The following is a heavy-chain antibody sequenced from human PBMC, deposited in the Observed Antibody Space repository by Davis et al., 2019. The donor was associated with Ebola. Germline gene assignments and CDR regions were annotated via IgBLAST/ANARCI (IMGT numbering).Heavy chain of an antibody. V-gene: IGHV3-30*18. CDR3: AKDGPVLRFLEWLSANYYMDV. CDR2: ISHDGRNI. Sequence: GGSLRLSCAASGFTFSNYGMNWVRQAPGKGLEWIAFISHDGRNIPYAGSVWGRFTISRDNSRNTVYLQMNSLRPEDTAVYYCAKDGPVLRFLEWLSANYYMDVWGKGTTVTVSS. CDR1: GFTFSNYG. D-gene: IGHD3-3*01. J-gene: IGHJ6*03.